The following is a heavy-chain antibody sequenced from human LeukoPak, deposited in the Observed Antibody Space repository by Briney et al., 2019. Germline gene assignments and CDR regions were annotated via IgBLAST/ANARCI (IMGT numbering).Heavy chain of an antibody. CDR3: ASRSSTVATFPFHY. D-gene: IGHD4-17*01. J-gene: IGHJ4*02. CDR2: INPDNGYT. V-gene: IGHV1-3*03. Sequence: ASVKVSCKASGYSFTSQDMHWVRQAPGQRLEWLGCINPDNGYTTYSQEFQGRVTITRDTSASTAYMELSSLRSEDTAVYYCASRSSTVATFPFHYWGQGTLVTVSS. CDR1: GYSFTSQD.